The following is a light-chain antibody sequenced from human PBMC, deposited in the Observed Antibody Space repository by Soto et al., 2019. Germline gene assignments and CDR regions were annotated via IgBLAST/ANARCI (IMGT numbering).Light chain of an antibody. V-gene: IGLV2-14*02. J-gene: IGLJ1*01. CDR3: SSYSSSSTFYV. CDR1: SXDVGRYSL. Sequence: QSVLTQPDSVSGSPGQSISISCSGSSXDVGRYSLVSWFQQHPGKAPKLLISEVTKRPSGVSARFPGSKSGNTASLTISGLQAEDEADYFCSSYSSSSTFYVFGAGTKVTVL. CDR2: EVT.